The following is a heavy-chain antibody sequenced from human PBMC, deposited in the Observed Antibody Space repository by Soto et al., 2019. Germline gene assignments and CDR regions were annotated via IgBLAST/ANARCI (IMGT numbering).Heavy chain of an antibody. CDR1: GYTFTSYG. J-gene: IGHJ6*02. Sequence: ASVKVSCKASGYTFTSYGISWVRQAPGQGLEWMGWISAYNGNTNYAQKLQGRVTMTTDTSTSTAYMELRSLRSDDTAVYYCASRYCSSTSCYYGKNGMDVWGQGTTVTV. V-gene: IGHV1-18*04. CDR3: ASRYCSSTSCYYGKNGMDV. CDR2: ISAYNGNT. D-gene: IGHD2-2*01.